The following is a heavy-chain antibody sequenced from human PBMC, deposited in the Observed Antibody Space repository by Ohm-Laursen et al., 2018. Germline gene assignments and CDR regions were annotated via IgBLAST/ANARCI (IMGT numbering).Heavy chain of an antibody. Sequence: SLRLSCTASGFTVSDAWMSWVRQAPGKGLGWVSFIYSGGSTYYADSVKGRFTISRDNSKNTLYLQMNSLRAEDTAVYYCAKPYRMELRSNWFDPWGQGTLVTVSS. CDR3: AKPYRMELRSNWFDP. J-gene: IGHJ5*02. D-gene: IGHD1-7*01. V-gene: IGHV3-53*01. CDR2: IYSGGST. CDR1: GFTVSDAW.